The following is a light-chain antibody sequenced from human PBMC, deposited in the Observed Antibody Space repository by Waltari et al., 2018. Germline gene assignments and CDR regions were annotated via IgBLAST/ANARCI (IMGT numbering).Light chain of an antibody. CDR3: CSYAGSSPSVV. CDR2: EGS. Sequence: QPALTQPASVSGSPGQSIPISCTGTSRDVGSYTLVSWYQHHPGKAPKVLIYEGSERPSGVSNRFSGSKSGNTASLTISGLQAEDEADYYCCSYAGSSPSVVFGGGTKRTVL. CDR1: SRDVGSYTL. J-gene: IGLJ2*01. V-gene: IGLV2-23*01.